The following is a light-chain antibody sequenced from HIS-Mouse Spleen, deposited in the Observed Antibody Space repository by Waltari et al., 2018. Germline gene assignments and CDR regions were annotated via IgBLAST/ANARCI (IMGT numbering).Light chain of an antibody. CDR3: YSTDSSGNHRV. V-gene: IGLV3-10*01. J-gene: IGLJ2*01. Sequence: SYELTQPPSVSVSPGQTARITFSGDALPKKYAHWYQQKSGQAPVLVIYEDSKRPSGIPERFSGSSSGTMATLTISGAQVEDEADYYCYSTDSSGNHRVFGGGTKLTVL. CDR1: ALPKKY. CDR2: EDS.